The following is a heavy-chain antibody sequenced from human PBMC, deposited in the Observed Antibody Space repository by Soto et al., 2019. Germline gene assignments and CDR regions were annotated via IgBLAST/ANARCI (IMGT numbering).Heavy chain of an antibody. J-gene: IGHJ6*02. CDR1: GGTFSSYA. D-gene: IGHD3-10*01. CDR2: IIPIFGTA. V-gene: IGHV1-69*13. Sequence: SVKVSCKASGGTFSSYAINWVRQAPGQGLEWMGGIIPIFGTANYAQKFQGRVTITADESTSTAYMELSSLRSEDTAVYYCARSKWLYYYGSGSLPNSYGMDVWGQGTTVTVSS. CDR3: ARSKWLYYYGSGSLPNSYGMDV.